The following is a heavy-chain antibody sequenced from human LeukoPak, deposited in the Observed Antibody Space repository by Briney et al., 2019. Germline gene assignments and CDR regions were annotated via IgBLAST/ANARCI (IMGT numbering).Heavy chain of an antibody. J-gene: IGHJ6*02. CDR1: GFTVSSNY. CDR3: ARGHCSSTSCYDV. V-gene: IGHV3-53*01. Sequence: GGSLRLSCAASGFTVSSNYMSWVRQAPGNGLEWVSVIYSGGSTYYADSVKGRFTISRDNSKNTLYLQMNSLRAEDTAVYYCARGHCSSTSCYDVWGQGTTVTVSS. D-gene: IGHD2-2*01. CDR2: IYSGGST.